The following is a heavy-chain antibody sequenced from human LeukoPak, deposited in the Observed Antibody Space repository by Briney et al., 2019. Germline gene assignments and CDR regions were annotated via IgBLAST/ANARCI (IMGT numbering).Heavy chain of an antibody. J-gene: IGHJ6*03. CDR2: ISWNSGSI. Sequence: GGSLRLSCAASGFTSDDYAMHWVRQAPGKGLEWVSGISWNSGSIGYADSVKGRFTISRDNAKNSLYLQMNSLRAEDTALYYCAKGTASIPIYMDVWGKGTTVTISS. CDR3: AKGTASIPIYMDV. D-gene: IGHD6-6*01. CDR1: GFTSDDYA. V-gene: IGHV3-9*02.